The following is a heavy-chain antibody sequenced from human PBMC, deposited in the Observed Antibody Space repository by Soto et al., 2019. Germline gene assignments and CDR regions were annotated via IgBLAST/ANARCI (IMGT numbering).Heavy chain of an antibody. D-gene: IGHD4-4*01. CDR1: GGSISSGGYY. V-gene: IGHV4-31*03. Sequence: QVQLQESGPGLVKPSQTLSLTCTVSGGSISSGGYYWSWIRQHPGKGLERIGYIYYSGSTYYNPSLKSRVTISVDTSKNQFSLKLSSVTAADTAVYYCARAHWGTTAEGGWFDPWGQGTLVTVSS. CDR3: ARAHWGTTAEGGWFDP. CDR2: IYYSGST. J-gene: IGHJ5*02.